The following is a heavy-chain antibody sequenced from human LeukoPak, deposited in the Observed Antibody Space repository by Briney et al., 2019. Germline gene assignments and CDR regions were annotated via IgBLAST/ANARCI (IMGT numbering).Heavy chain of an antibody. CDR2: IWYDGSNK. J-gene: IGHJ2*01. CDR1: GFTFSSYG. CDR3: ARIQGEKQLVGNWYFDL. D-gene: IGHD6-13*01. Sequence: GRSLRLSCAASGFTFSSYGMHWVRQAPGKGLEWVAVIWYDGSNKYYADSVKGRFTISRDNSKNTLYLQMNSLRAEDTAVDYWARIQGEKQLVGNWYFDLWAVAPWSLSPQ. V-gene: IGHV3-33*01.